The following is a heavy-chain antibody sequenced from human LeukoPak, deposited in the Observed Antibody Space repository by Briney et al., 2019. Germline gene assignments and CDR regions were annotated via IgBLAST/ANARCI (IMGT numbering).Heavy chain of an antibody. Sequence: GGSLRLSCAASGLTFSTSPMNWVRLAPGNRLEWVSTSGTSGDTYYADSVKGRFTISRDNSKSTLSLQMANLRVEDTAVYYCATKPPGTYPYDYCGQGTLVTVSP. D-gene: IGHD6-13*01. CDR3: ATKPPGTYPYDY. V-gene: IGHV3-23*01. CDR1: GLTFSTSP. J-gene: IGHJ4*02. CDR2: SGTSGDT.